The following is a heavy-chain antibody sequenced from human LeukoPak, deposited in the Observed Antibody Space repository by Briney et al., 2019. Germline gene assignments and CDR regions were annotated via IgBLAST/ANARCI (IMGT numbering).Heavy chain of an antibody. J-gene: IGHJ6*03. CDR3: ARLVVPAAIFDYYYYMDV. V-gene: IGHV1-18*01. CDR1: GYTFGIYG. D-gene: IGHD2-2*01. Sequence: GASVKVSCKASGYTFGIYGISWVRQAPGQGLEWMGWISAYNGNTNYAQKLQGRGTMTTDTSTSTAYMELRSLRSDDTAVYYCARLVVPAAIFDYYYYMDVWGKGTTVTVSS. CDR2: ISAYNGNT.